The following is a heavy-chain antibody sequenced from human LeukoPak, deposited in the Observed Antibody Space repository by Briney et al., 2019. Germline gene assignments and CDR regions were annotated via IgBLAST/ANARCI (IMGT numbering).Heavy chain of an antibody. CDR3: ARVLGYCSGGSCSTAGYFDY. CDR2: IYYSGST. D-gene: IGHD2-15*01. Sequence: SQTLSLTCTVSGGSISSGGYYWSWIRQHPGTGLEWIGYIYYSGSTYYNPSLRSRVTISVDTSKIRFSLKLTSVTAADTAVYYCARVLGYCSGGSCSTAGYFDYWGQGTLVTVSS. V-gene: IGHV4-31*03. J-gene: IGHJ4*02. CDR1: GGSISSGGYY.